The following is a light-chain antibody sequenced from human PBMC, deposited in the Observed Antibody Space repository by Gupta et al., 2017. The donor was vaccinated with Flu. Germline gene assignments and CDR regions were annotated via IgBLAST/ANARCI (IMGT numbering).Light chain of an antibody. V-gene: IGLV1-40*01. CDR2: GNN. CDR1: SSNFGAGYD. Sequence: QSVLTQPPSVSGAPGQRLTISCTGSSSNFGAGYDVHWYQQLPGTAPKLLIHGNNHRPSGVPDRFSGSKSGTSASLAITGLQAEDEAHYYCQSYDSSLSGSVFGGGTKLTVL. CDR3: QSYDSSLSGSV. J-gene: IGLJ3*02.